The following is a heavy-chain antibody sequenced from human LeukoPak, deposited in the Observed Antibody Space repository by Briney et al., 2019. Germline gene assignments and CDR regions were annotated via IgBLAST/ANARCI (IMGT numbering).Heavy chain of an antibody. CDR2: IGTAGPT. V-gene: IGHV3-13*04. D-gene: IGHD3-10*01. J-gene: IGHJ3*02. Sequence: GGALRLYCAASGFTFSSYDMHWVRQGIGKGLEWVSAIGTAGPTYYPESVKGRFTTARENAKNSWYLQMNSLRVGDTAVYYCARGRGWGTFDIWGQGTMVTVSS. CDR3: ARGRGWGTFDI. CDR1: GFTFSSYD.